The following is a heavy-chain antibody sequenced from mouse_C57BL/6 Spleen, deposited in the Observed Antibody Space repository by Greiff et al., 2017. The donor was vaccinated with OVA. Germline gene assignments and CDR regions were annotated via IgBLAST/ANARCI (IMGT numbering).Heavy chain of an antibody. D-gene: IGHD1-1*02. CDR1: GYTFTSYW. Sequence: QVQLQQSGAELVRPGSSVKLSCKASGYTFTSYWMHWVKQRPIQGLEWIGNIDPSDSETHYNQKFKDKATLTVDKSSSTAYMQLSSLTSEDSAVYYCARGVLSTYFDVWGTGTTVTVSS. CDR2: IDPSDSET. J-gene: IGHJ1*03. V-gene: IGHV1-52*01. CDR3: ARGVLSTYFDV.